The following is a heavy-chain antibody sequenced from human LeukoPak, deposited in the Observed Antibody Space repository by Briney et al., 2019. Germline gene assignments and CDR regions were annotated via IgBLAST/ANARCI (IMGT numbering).Heavy chain of an antibody. CDR3: ARGSTSDWPLEY. Sequence: ASVKVSCKASGYTFTSYAMHWVRQAPGQRLEWMGWINAHNGDTKYSQKFQGRVAITRDTSASIVYMELSTLRFGDTAVYYCARGSTSDWPLEYWGRGILVTVSS. CDR1: GYTFTSYA. J-gene: IGHJ4*02. V-gene: IGHV1-3*01. D-gene: IGHD2-21*02. CDR2: INAHNGDT.